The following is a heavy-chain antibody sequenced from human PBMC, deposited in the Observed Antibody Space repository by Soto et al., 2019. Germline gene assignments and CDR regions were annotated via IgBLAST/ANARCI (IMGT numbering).Heavy chain of an antibody. D-gene: IGHD3-10*01. J-gene: IGHJ6*02. V-gene: IGHV4-59*01. CDR2: IYYSGST. CDR3: ARDWGAMVRGVPIYYYGMDV. CDR1: GGSISSYY. Sequence: SETLSLTCTVSGGSISSYYWSWIRQPPGKGLEWIGYIYYSGSTNYNPSLKSRVTISVDTSKNQFSLKLSSVTAADTAVYYCARDWGAMVRGVPIYYYGMDVWGQGTTVTVSS.